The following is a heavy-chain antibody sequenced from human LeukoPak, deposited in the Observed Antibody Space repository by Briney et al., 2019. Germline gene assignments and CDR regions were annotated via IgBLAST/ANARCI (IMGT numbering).Heavy chain of an antibody. CDR2: IFYSGST. V-gene: IGHV4-59*02. D-gene: IGHD3-22*01. J-gene: IGHJ4*02. Sequence: SETLSLTCTVSGVTVSTYSWSWIRQAPGRELEWIGYIFYSGSTKDNPSLKGRVTISRDTSKNQFSLRLTSVTAADTAVYYCARGRGDSSGYYYFDYWGQGTLVTVSS. CDR3: ARGRGDSSGYYYFDY. CDR1: GVTVSTYS.